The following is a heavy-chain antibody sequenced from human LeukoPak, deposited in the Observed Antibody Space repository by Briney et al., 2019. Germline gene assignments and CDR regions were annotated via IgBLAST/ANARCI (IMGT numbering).Heavy chain of an antibody. CDR3: AREGSGTIFGVSYAFDI. J-gene: IGHJ3*02. Sequence: ASVKVSCKASGYTFTIHWVRQAPGQGLEWMGIINPNGGSTSYAQKFQGRVTITADKSTSTAYMELSSLRSEDTAVYYCAREGSGTIFGVSYAFDIWGQGTMVTVSS. D-gene: IGHD3-3*01. V-gene: IGHV1-46*01. CDR1: GYTFT. CDR2: INPNGGST.